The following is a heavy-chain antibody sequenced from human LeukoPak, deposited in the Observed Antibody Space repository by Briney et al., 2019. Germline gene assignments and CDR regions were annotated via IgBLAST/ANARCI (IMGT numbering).Heavy chain of an antibody. V-gene: IGHV4-59*01. D-gene: IGHD5-12*01. CDR1: GGSISSYY. J-gene: IGHJ5*02. CDR2: ISYTGST. CDR3: ARDSGYDRYNWFDP. Sequence: SETLSLTCRVSGGSISSYYWSWIRQPPGKGLEWIGYISYTGSTKYNPSLKSRVTIFLDTSKNQFSLRLSSVTAADTALYYCARDSGYDRYNWFDPWGQGTLVTVSS.